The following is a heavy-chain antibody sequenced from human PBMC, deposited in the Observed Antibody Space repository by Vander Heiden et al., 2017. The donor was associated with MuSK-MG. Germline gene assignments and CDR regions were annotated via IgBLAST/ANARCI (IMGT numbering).Heavy chain of an antibody. V-gene: IGHV4-34*01. Sequence: QLQLQQWGAGLLKPSETLSLTCAVYGRSFSGYYWRWIRQPPGKGLEWIGEINHSGSTTYNPSLKSRVTISVDTYKNQFSLKLSSVTAADTAVYYCARVCGFWSGYSLDYWGQGTLVTVSS. CDR1: GRSFSGYY. CDR2: INHSGST. J-gene: IGHJ4*02. CDR3: ARVCGFWSGYSLDY. D-gene: IGHD3-3*01.